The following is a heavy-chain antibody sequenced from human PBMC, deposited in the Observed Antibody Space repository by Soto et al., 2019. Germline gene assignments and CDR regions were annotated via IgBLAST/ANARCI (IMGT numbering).Heavy chain of an antibody. CDR1: GGSISSGGYY. J-gene: IGHJ4*02. D-gene: IGHD3-10*01. CDR3: AAAGGSGSYSDFDY. V-gene: IGHV4-31*03. CDR2: IYYSGST. Sequence: SETLSLTCTVSGGSISSGGYYWSWIRQHPGKGLEWIGYIYYSGSTYYNPSLKSRVTISVDTSKNQFSLKLSSVTAADTAVYYCAAAGGSGSYSDFDYWGQGTLVTVSS.